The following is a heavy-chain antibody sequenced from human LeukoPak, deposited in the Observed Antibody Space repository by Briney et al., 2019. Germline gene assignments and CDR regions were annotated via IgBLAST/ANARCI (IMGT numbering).Heavy chain of an antibody. CDR3: ARVVYSGYDFRGAMDV. CDR2: IYYTGST. V-gene: IGHV4-59*01. D-gene: IGHD5-12*01. CDR1: GGSISSYY. J-gene: IGHJ6*03. Sequence: PSETLSLTCTISGGSISSYYWSWIRQPPGKGLEWIGYIYYTGSTNHNPSLKSRVTISVDTSKNQFSLKLSSVTAADTAVYYCARVVYSGYDFRGAMDVWGKATTVTVSS.